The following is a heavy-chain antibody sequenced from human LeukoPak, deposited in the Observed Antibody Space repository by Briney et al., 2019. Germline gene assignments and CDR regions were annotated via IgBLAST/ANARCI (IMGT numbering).Heavy chain of an antibody. Sequence: GGSLRLSCVAPGFTFSTYAMSWVRQAPGKGLEWVSSISGSGGSTYYAEPVKGRSTISRDNSRNTVYLQMNSLRAEDTAVYYCAKGGQRYDFWRFDYWGQGTLVTVSS. CDR1: GFTFSTYA. CDR2: ISGSGGST. CDR3: AKGGQRYDFWRFDY. J-gene: IGHJ4*02. D-gene: IGHD3-3*01. V-gene: IGHV3-23*01.